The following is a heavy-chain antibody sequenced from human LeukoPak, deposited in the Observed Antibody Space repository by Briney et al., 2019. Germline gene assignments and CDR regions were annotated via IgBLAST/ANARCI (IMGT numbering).Heavy chain of an antibody. CDR1: GFTVSGSY. Sequence: GGSLRLSCAASGFTVSGSYMNWVRQAPGKGLEWVSLIYGDGNTYYADSVKGRFTISRDNSKNTLYLQMNSLRAEDTAVYYCARRGDGGRSFDYWGQGTLVTVSS. J-gene: IGHJ4*02. V-gene: IGHV3-53*01. CDR3: ARRGDGGRSFDY. D-gene: IGHD4-23*01. CDR2: IYGDGNT.